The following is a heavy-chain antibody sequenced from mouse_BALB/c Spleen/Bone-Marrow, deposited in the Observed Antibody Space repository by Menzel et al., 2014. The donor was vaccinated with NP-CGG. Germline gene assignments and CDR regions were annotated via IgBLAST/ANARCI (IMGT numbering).Heavy chain of an antibody. V-gene: IGHV1-15*01. CDR3: TRDGSSRWYFDV. CDR2: IDPETGGT. J-gene: IGHJ1*01. CDR1: GYTFTDYE. D-gene: IGHD1-1*01. Sequence: QVQLQQPGAELVRPGASVTLSCTASGYTFTDYEMHWVKQTPVHGLEWIGAIDPETGGTAYNQKFKGKATLTADKSSSQAYMELRSLTSEDSAVYYCTRDGSSRWYFDVWGAGTTVTVSS.